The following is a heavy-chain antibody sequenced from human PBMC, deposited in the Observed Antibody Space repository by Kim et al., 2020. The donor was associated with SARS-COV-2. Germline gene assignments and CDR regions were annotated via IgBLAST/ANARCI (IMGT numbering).Heavy chain of an antibody. CDR3: ARVFGRCSSTSCYGLDI. J-gene: IGHJ3*02. V-gene: IGHV3-7*01. CDR1: GFTFSSYW. CDR2: IKQDGSEK. D-gene: IGHD2-2*01. Sequence: GGSLRLSCAASGFTFSSYWMSWVRQAPGKGLEWVANIKQDGSEKYYVDSVKGRFTISRDNAKNSLYLQMNSLRAEDTAVYYCARVFGRCSSTSCYGLDIWGQGTMVTVSS.